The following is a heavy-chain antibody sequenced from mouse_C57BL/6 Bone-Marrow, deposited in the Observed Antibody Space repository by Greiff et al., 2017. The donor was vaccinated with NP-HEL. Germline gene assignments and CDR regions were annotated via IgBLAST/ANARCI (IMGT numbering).Heavy chain of an antibody. J-gene: IGHJ1*03. CDR2: IDPSDSYT. D-gene: IGHD1-1*01. CDR1: GYTFTSYW. CDR3: ARGGYGSSYWYFEV. V-gene: IGHV1-50*01. Sequence: QVQLQQPGAELVKPGASVKLSCKASGYTFTSYWMQWVKQRPGQGLEWIGEIDPSDSYTNYNQKFKGKATLTVDTSSSTAYMQLSSLTSEDSAVYYCARGGYGSSYWYFEVGGTGTTVTVSS.